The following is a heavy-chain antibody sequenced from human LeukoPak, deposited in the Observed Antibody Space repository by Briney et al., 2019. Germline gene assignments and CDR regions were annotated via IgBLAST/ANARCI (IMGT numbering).Heavy chain of an antibody. CDR2: TYYKSKWYN. CDR1: GDSVSSNSAA. CDR3: ARDRKAATGIDY. V-gene: IGHV6-1*01. J-gene: IGHJ4*02. D-gene: IGHD6-13*01. Sequence: SQTLSLTCAISGDSVSSNSAAWNWIRQSPSRGLEWLGRTYYKSKWYNDYAVSVKSRITINSDTSENQFSLHLNSVTPEDTAVYYCARDRKAATGIDYWGQGTLVTVSS.